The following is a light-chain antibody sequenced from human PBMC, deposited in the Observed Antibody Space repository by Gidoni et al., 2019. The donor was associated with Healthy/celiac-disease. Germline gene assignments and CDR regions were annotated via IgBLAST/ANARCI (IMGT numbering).Light chain of an antibody. CDR3: QQYYSTPRT. J-gene: IGKJ1*01. V-gene: IGKV4-1*01. CDR1: QSVLYSSNNKNY. CDR2: WAS. Sequence: DLVMTQSPDSLVVSLGERATINFKSSQSVLYSSNNKNYVAWYQQKPGQPPKLRIYWASTRESGVPDRFSGSGSGTDFTLTISSLQAEDVAVYYCQQYYSTPRTFGQGTTVEIK.